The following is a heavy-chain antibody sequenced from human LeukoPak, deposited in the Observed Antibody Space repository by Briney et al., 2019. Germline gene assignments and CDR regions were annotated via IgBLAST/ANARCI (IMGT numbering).Heavy chain of an antibody. V-gene: IGHV3-30*18. D-gene: IGHD1-14*01. CDR1: GFTFSTYG. Sequence: QPGGSLRLSCAASGFTFSTYGMHWVRQAPGKGLEWVAVVSYDESSIYYADSVKGRFTISRDNSKDTVFLHMNSLRSDDTAVYYCTKAQLPRHEPGNFYFGYWGQGILVTVSS. J-gene: IGHJ4*02. CDR2: VSYDESSI. CDR3: TKAQLPRHEPGNFYFGY.